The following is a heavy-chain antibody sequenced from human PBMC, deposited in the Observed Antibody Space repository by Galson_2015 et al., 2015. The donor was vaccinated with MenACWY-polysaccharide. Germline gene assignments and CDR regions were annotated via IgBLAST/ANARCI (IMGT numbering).Heavy chain of an antibody. D-gene: IGHD1-1*01. J-gene: IGHJ2*01. CDR3: ARRSLDNWYFDL. CDR2: IHATGST. Sequence: ETLSLTCAVSHGSITSSYWRWIRQSADKGLEYFGRIHATGSTADNPSCRSRVAVSVDLPRNQLSLRLVSVTASDTAIYDCARRSLDNWYFDLWGRGTLVIVSS. V-gene: IGHV4-59*10. CDR1: HGSITSSY.